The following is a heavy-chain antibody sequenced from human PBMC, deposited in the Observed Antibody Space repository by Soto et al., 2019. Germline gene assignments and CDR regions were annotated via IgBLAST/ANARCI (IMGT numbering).Heavy chain of an antibody. V-gene: IGHV1-2*04. CDR1: GYTFTGYY. Sequence: ASVKVSCKASGYTFTGYYMHWVRQAPGQGLEGMGWINPNSGGTNYAQKFQGWVSMTRDTSISTAYMELSRLRSDDTAVYYCARGVRIPIAASGPFDIWGQGTMVTVSS. J-gene: IGHJ3*02. CDR2: INPNSGGT. D-gene: IGHD6-13*01. CDR3: ARGVRIPIAASGPFDI.